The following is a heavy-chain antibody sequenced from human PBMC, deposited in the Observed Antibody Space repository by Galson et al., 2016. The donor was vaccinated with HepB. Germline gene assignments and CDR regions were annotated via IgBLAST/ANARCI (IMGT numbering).Heavy chain of an antibody. Sequence: SLRLSCAASGLTFSSHWMHWIRQAPGKGLVCVSRLKSDGRSTYYADSVKGRFTISRDTSINTVYMEVIRLRFDDTAVYFCARELGFESGGYYGNDYGIDDWGQGTLVTVS. CDR2: LKSDGRST. D-gene: IGHD3-22*01. J-gene: IGHJ4*02. CDR1: GLTFSSHW. V-gene: IGHV3-74*01. CDR3: ARELGFESGGYYGNDYGIDD.